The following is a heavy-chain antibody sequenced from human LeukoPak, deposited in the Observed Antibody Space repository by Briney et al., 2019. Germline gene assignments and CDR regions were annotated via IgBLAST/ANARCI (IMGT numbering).Heavy chain of an antibody. D-gene: IGHD1-14*01. V-gene: IGHV4-59*08. CDR2: IYYSGST. Sequence: SETLSLTCTVSGGSISSYYWSWIRQPPGKGLEWIGYIYYSGSTNYNPSLKSRVTISVDTSKNQFSLKLSSVTAADTAVYYCARNPRSGISAYYGMDVWGQGTTVTVSS. J-gene: IGHJ6*02. CDR3: ARNPRSGISAYYGMDV. CDR1: GGSISSYY.